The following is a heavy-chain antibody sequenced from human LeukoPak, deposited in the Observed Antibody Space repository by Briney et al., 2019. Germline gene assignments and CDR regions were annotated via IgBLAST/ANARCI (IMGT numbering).Heavy chain of an antibody. Sequence: PGGSLRLSSAATGFTFSSYAMHWVRQAPGKGLEWVAVISYDGSNKYYADSVKGRFTISRDNSKNTLYLQMNSLRAEDTAVYYCARDGQMVRGVVPPNYYYYYYMDVWGKGTTVTVSS. J-gene: IGHJ6*03. CDR3: ARDGQMVRGVVPPNYYYYYYMDV. V-gene: IGHV3-30*04. CDR2: ISYDGSNK. D-gene: IGHD3-10*01. CDR1: GFTFSSYA.